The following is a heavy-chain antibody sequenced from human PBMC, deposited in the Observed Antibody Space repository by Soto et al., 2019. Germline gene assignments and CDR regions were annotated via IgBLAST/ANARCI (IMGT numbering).Heavy chain of an antibody. D-gene: IGHD2-15*01. J-gene: IGHJ6*02. V-gene: IGHV4-31*03. CDR3: ARGGERDCSGGSCYSPTAVYYGMDV. CDR1: GGSISSGGYY. Sequence: QVQLQESGPGLVKPSQTLSLTCTVSGGSISSGGYYWSWIRQHPGKGLERTGYIYYSGSTYYNPSLKSRVTISVDTSKNQFSLKLSSVTAADTAVYYCARGGERDCSGGSCYSPTAVYYGMDVWVQGTTVIVSS. CDR2: IYYSGST.